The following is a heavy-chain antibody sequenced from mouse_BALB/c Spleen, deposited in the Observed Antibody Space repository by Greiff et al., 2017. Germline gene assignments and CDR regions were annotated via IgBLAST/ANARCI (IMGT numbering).Heavy chain of an antibody. CDR3: ARGGYDSLDY. CDR2: INPSTGYT. Sequence: QVQLQQSGAELAKPGASVKMSCKASGYTFTSYWMHWVKQRPGQGLEWIGYINPSTGYTEYNQKFKDKATLTADKSSSTAYMQLSSLTSEDSAVYYCARGGYDSLDYWGQGTTLTVSS. V-gene: IGHV1-7*01. CDR1: GYTFTSYW. D-gene: IGHD2-4*01. J-gene: IGHJ2*01.